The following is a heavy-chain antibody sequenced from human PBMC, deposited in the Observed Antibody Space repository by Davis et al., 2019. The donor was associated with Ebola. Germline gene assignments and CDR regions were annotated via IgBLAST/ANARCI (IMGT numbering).Heavy chain of an antibody. J-gene: IGHJ5*02. Sequence: GGSLRLSCAASGFAFSNFAMHWVRQAPGKGLEWVAVISYDGRNKYDADSVKGRFTISRDNSKNTLYLQMSSLRAEDTATYYCATFTWFDPWGQGTLVTVSS. CDR1: GFAFSNFA. CDR2: ISYDGRNK. CDR3: ATFTWFDP. V-gene: IGHV3-30*14.